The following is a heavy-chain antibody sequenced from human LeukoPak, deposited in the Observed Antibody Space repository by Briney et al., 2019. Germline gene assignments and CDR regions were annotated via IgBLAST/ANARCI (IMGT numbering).Heavy chain of an antibody. J-gene: IGHJ4*02. CDR2: IYYSGST. Sequence: PSETLSLTCTVSGGSISSSSYYWGWIRQPPGKGLEWIGSIYYSGSTYYNPSLKSRVTISVDTSKNQFSLKLSSVTAADTAVYYCAFPYFGDYFDYWGQGTLVTVSS. CDR3: AFPYFGDYFDY. V-gene: IGHV4-39*01. CDR1: GGSISSSSYY. D-gene: IGHD3-16*01.